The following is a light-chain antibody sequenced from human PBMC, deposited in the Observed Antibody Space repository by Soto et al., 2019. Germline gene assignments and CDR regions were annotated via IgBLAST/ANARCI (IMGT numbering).Light chain of an antibody. V-gene: IGLV1-40*01. Sequence: QSVLTQPPSVSGAPGQRVTISCTGSSSNIGAGYDVHWYQQLPGTAPKLLIYGNSNRPSGVPDRFSGSKSDTSASLAITGLQAEDEADYYCQSYDSSLSALVFGGGTKLTVL. CDR2: GNS. CDR1: SSNIGAGYD. CDR3: QSYDSSLSALV. J-gene: IGLJ2*01.